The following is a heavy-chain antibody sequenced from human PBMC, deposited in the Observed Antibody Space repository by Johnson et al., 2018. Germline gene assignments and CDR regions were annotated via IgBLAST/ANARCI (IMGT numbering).Heavy chain of an antibody. CDR3: ARSQSAYYGDYVGAEYFQH. D-gene: IGHD4-17*01. CDR1: GFTFSTYP. J-gene: IGHJ1*01. CDR2: ISSDRSNE. V-gene: IGHV3-30-3*01. Sequence: QLVQSGGGVVQPGRSLRLSCAASGFTFSTYPMHWVRQAPGKGLDWVAAISSDRSNEYYADSVRGRFIISSNNSKNTLYLQMNSLRVEDTAVYYCARSQSAYYGDYVGAEYFQHWGQGTLVTVSS.